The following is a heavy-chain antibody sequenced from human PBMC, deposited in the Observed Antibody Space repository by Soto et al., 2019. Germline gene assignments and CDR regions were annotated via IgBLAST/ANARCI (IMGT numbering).Heavy chain of an antibody. V-gene: IGHV4-34*01. CDR1: GGSFSGYY. J-gene: IGHJ4*02. CDR2: INHSGST. Sequence: QVQLQQWGAGLLKPSETLSLTCAVYGGSFSGYYWSWIRQPPGKGLEWIGEINHSGSTNYNPSLKSRVTISAETPKTQFSLKLSSVTAADTAVYYCARGGSVVGGGTICGVVGDYRGQVTLANASS. CDR3: ARGGSVVGGGTICGVVGDY. D-gene: IGHD3-3*01.